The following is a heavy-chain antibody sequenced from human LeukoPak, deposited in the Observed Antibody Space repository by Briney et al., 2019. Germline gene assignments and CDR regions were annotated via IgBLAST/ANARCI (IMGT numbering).Heavy chain of an antibody. CDR3: AKDRSSGGSCYNF. J-gene: IGHJ4*02. D-gene: IGHD2-15*01. V-gene: IGHV3-11*01. Sequence: GGSLRLSCAASGFTFSDYYMTWIRQAPGKGLEWVSHISSSGSTIYYADSVKGRFTISRDNSNNTLYLQMNSLRAEDTAVYYCAKDRSSGGSCYNFWGQGTLVTVSS. CDR2: ISSSGSTI. CDR1: GFTFSDYY.